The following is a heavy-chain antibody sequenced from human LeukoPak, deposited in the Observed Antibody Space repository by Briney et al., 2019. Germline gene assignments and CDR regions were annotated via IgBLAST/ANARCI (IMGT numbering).Heavy chain of an antibody. CDR1: GYTFTSYY. J-gene: IGHJ6*03. CDR2: INPSGGST. CDR3: ATLAPVRVYCSSTSCRRAANYYMDV. V-gene: IGHV1-46*01. Sequence: GASVKVSCKASGYTFTSYYMHWVRQAPGQGLEWMGIINPSGGSTSYAQKFQGRVTMTRDMSTSTAYMELSRLRSDDTAVYYCATLAPVRVYCSSTSCRRAANYYMDVWGKGTTVTVSS. D-gene: IGHD2-2*01.